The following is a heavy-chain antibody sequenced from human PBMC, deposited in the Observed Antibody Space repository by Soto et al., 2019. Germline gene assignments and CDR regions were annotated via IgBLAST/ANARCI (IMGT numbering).Heavy chain of an antibody. J-gene: IGHJ4*02. CDR3: ASRDPGTSVDY. Sequence: LSLTCAVSGGSFTSNNWWTWVRQPPGQGLEWIGEIYRTGSTNYNPSLKSRVTISLDKSENQFSLKVTSLTAADTAVYYCASRDPGTSVDYWGQGTLVTSPQ. CDR2: IYRTGST. CDR1: GGSFTSNNW. V-gene: IGHV4-4*02. D-gene: IGHD1-7*01.